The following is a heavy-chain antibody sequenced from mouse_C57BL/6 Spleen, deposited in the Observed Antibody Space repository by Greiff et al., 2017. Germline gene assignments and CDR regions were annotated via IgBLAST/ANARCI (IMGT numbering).Heavy chain of an antibody. Sequence: QVQLQQPGAELVKPGASVKLSCKASGYTFTSYWMHWVKQRPGQGLEWIGMIHPNGGSTNYNEKFKSKATLTVDKSSSTAYMQLSSLTSEDSAVYYCARDYGNSDWYFDVWGTGTTVTVSS. CDR2: IHPNGGST. J-gene: IGHJ1*03. D-gene: IGHD2-1*01. CDR3: ARDYGNSDWYFDV. V-gene: IGHV1-64*01. CDR1: GYTFTSYW.